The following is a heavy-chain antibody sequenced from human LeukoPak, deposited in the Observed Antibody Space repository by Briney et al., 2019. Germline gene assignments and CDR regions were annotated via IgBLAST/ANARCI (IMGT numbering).Heavy chain of an antibody. Sequence: PSQTLSLTCTVSGGSISSGGHYWSWIRQHPGKGLEWIGYIYYSGSTYYNPSLKSRVTISVDTSKNQFSLKLSSVTAADTAVYYCARDPRLGVPAAPLWGQGTLVTVSS. CDR1: GGSISSGGHY. V-gene: IGHV4-31*03. CDR3: ARDPRLGVPAAPL. CDR2: IYYSGST. D-gene: IGHD2-2*01. J-gene: IGHJ4*02.